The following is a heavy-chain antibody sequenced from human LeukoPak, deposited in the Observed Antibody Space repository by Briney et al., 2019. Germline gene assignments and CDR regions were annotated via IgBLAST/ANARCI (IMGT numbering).Heavy chain of an antibody. CDR1: GFSFSTYA. J-gene: IGHJ4*02. D-gene: IGHD6-6*01. CDR2: ITGSGDAT. CDR3: AKDYGISSGHLVTEVTLFDY. Sequence: GGSLRLSCAASGFSFSTYAMSWVRQAPGKGLEWVSGITGSGDATYYSDSVKGRFTISRDNSKNTLYVQMTSLRAEDTVVYYCAKDYGISSGHLVTEVTLFDYWGQGTQVTVSS. V-gene: IGHV3-23*01.